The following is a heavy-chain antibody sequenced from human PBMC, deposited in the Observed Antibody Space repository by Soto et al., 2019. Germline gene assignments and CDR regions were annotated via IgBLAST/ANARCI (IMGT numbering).Heavy chain of an antibody. CDR1: GFAFGSHN. D-gene: IGHD3-9*01. J-gene: IGHJ3*02. CDR3: ATRGGLLRYFDWSSGSDAFDI. CDR2: INIGGGGT. V-gene: IGHV3-23*01. Sequence: GGSLRLSCAASGFAFGSHNMYWVRQAPGKGLEWVSSINIGGGGTYYADSVRGRFTISRDNSKNTLWLQMNTLRVEDTAVYYCATRGGLLRYFDWSSGSDAFDIWGQGTMVTVSS.